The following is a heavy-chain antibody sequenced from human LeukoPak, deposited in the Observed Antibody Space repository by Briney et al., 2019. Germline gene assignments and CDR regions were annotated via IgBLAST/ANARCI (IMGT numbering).Heavy chain of an antibody. CDR3: ASLDYSSGWYTADY. CDR1: GFTFSSYA. CDR2: ISYDGSNK. V-gene: IGHV3-30-3*01. Sequence: GGSLRLSCAASGFTFSSYAMHWVRQAPGKGLEWVAVISYDGSNKYYADSVKGRFTISRDNSKNTLYLQMNSLRAEGTAVYYCASLDYSSGWYTADYWGQGTLVTVSS. J-gene: IGHJ4*02. D-gene: IGHD6-19*01.